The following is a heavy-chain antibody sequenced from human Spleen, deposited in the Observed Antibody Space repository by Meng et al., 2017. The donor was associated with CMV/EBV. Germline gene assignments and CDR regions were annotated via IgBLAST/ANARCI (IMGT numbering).Heavy chain of an antibody. D-gene: IGHD3-10*01. CDR2: IYYSGST. J-gene: IGHJ5*02. V-gene: IGHV4-31*03. CDR3: ARAGPSSFDP. Sequence: SCTVSGGSISSGGYYWSWIRQHPGKGLEWIGYIYYSGSTYYNPSLKSRVTISVDTSKNQFSLKLSSVTAADTAVYYCARAGPSSFDPWGQGTLVTVSS. CDR1: GGSISSGGYY.